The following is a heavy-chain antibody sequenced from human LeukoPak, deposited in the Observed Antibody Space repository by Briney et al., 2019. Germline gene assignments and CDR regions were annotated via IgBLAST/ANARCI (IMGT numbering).Heavy chain of an antibody. V-gene: IGHV3-30*18. CDR3: AKLRAPHYDYVWGSYHPQNWFDP. CDR1: GFTFSSYG. CDR2: ISYDGSNK. D-gene: IGHD3-16*02. J-gene: IGHJ5*02. Sequence: PGRSLTLSCAASGFTFSSYGMHWVRQAPGKGLEWVAVISYDGSNKYYADSVKGRFTISRDNSKNTLYLQMNSLRAEDTAVYYCAKLRAPHYDYVWGSYHPQNWFDPWGQGTLVTVSS.